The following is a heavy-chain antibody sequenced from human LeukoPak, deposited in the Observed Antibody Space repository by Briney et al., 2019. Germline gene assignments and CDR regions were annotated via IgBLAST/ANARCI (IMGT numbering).Heavy chain of an antibody. Sequence: GSLRLSCTASGFTFSSYAMSWVRQAPGKGLEWVSAVSGSGGSTYYADSVKGRFTISRDNSKNTLYLQMNSLRAEDTAVYYCAKDRRYYYDSSGYFQHWGQGTLVTVSS. CDR3: AKDRRYYYDSSGYFQH. D-gene: IGHD3-22*01. CDR1: GFTFSSYA. J-gene: IGHJ1*01. CDR2: VSGSGGST. V-gene: IGHV3-23*01.